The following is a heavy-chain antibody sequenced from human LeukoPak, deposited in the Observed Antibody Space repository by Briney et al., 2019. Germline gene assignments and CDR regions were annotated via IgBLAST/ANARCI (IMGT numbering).Heavy chain of an antibody. CDR1: GYTFTSYY. V-gene: IGHV1-2*02. D-gene: IGHD5-18*01. J-gene: IGHJ6*03. CDR3: ARVTAPYYYYYMDV. CDR2: INPNSGGT. Sequence: ASVKVSCKASGYTFTSYYMHWVRQAPGQGLEWMGWINPNSGGTNYAQKFQGRVTMTRDTSISTAYMELSRPRSDDTAVYYCARVTAPYYYYYMDVWGEGTTVTISS.